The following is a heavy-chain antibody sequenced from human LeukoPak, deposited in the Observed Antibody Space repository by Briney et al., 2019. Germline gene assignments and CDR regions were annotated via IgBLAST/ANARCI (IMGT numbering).Heavy chain of an antibody. CDR1: GYTFTSYY. CDR2: INPSGGST. Sequence: GASVKVSCRASGYTFTSYYMHWVRQAPGQGLEWMGIINPSGGSTSYAQKFQGRVTMTRDTSTSTVYMELSSLRSEDTAVYYCARGGDDFWSGPPSDVDVWGKGTTVTISS. D-gene: IGHD3-3*01. CDR3: ARGGDDFWSGPPSDVDV. V-gene: IGHV1-46*01. J-gene: IGHJ6*04.